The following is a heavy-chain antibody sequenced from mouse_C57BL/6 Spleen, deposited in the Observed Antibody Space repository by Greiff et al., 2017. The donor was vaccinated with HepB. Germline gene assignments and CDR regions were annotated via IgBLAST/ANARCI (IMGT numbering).Heavy chain of an antibody. V-gene: IGHV5-17*01. J-gene: IGHJ1*03. CDR1: GFTFSDYG. Sequence: EVNVVESGGGLVKPGGSLKLSCAASGFTFSDYGMHWVRQAPEKGLEWVAYISSGSSTIYYADTVKGRFTISRDNAKNTLFLQMTSLRSEDTAMYYWARGITTVVGYFDVWGTGTTVTVSS. CDR2: ISSGSSTI. D-gene: IGHD1-1*01. CDR3: ARGITTVVGYFDV.